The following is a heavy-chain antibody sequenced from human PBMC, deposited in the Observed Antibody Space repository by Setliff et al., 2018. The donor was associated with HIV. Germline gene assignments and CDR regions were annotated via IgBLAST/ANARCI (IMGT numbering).Heavy chain of an antibody. CDR1: GGSSSGYY. V-gene: IGHV4-34*01. Sequence: SETLSLTCAVYGGSSSGYYWSWIRQPPGKGLEWIGEINHSGSTNYNPSLKSRVTISVDTSKNQFSLKLSSVTAADTAVYYCARGGNYYYYYYMDVWGKGTTVTVS. CDR3: ARGGNYYYYYYMDV. J-gene: IGHJ6*03. CDR2: INHSGST.